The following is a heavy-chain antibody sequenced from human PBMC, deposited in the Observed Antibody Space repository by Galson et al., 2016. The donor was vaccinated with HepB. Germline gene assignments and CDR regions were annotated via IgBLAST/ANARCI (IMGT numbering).Heavy chain of an antibody. J-gene: IGHJ4*01. CDR2: IRGTGVTT. Sequence: SLRLSCAASGFTFSDYAMSWVRQAPGTGLQWVSTIRGTGVTTNYADSVKGRFTISRANSKNTLYLQMSSLRAEDTAMYYCAKATPYYDVLAGFFVSYSDYWGHGTLVTVSS. D-gene: IGHD3-9*01. CDR3: AKATPYYDVLAGFFVSYSDY. CDR1: GFTFSDYA. V-gene: IGHV3-23*01.